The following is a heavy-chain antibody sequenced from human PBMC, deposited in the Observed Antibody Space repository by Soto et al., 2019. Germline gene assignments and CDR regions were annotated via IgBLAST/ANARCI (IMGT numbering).Heavy chain of an antibody. CDR3: ARIGYRSSSLDY. CDR2: IKQDGNQK. V-gene: IGHV3-7*03. CDR1: GFTFSNYW. J-gene: IGHJ4*02. D-gene: IGHD6-13*01. Sequence: GGSLRLSCAPSGFTFSNYWMTWVRQAPGKGLEWVANIKQDGNQKYYVDSVKGRFAISRDNAKNSLYLQINSLRAEDTAFYYCARIGYRSSSLDYWGQGTLVTVSS.